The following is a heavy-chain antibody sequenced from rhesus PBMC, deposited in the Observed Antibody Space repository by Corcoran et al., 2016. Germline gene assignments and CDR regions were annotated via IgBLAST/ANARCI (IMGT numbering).Heavy chain of an antibody. CDR1: GGSISSSY. CDR2: IYGSGSST. D-gene: IGHD5-42*01. Sequence: QLQLQESGPGLVKPSETLSVTCAVSGGSISSSYWSWIRQAPGKGLEWIGYIYGSGSSTNYDPSLKSRVTLSVDTSKNQLSLELSSVTAADTAVYYCASGGVQRVQFPRDYWGQGVLVTVSS. CDR3: ASGGVQRVQFPRDY. J-gene: IGHJ4*01. V-gene: IGHV4-169*02.